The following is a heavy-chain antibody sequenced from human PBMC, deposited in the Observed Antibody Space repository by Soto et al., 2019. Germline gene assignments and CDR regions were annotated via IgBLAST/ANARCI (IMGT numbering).Heavy chain of an antibody. CDR3: AGTMTNYYHYGMDV. D-gene: IGHD3-22*01. CDR2: IIPIFGTA. V-gene: IGHV1-69*12. J-gene: IGHJ6*02. CDR1: GGTFSSYA. Sequence: QVQLVQSGAEVKKPGSSVKVSCKASGGTFSSYAISWVRQAPGQGLEWMGGIIPIFGTADYAKKFQGRVTITAGESTSTAYMELSSLRSEDTAVYYCAGTMTNYYHYGMDVWGQGTTVTVSS.